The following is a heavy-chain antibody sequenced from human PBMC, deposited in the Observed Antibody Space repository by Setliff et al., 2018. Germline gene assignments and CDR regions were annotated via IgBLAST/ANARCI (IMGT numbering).Heavy chain of an antibody. V-gene: IGHV4-34*12. CDR3: AREQWLDPPGYYYMDV. CDR1: GGSFSGYY. CDR2: IIHSGST. J-gene: IGHJ6*03. Sequence: SETLSLTCAVYGGSFSGYYWSWIRQPPGKRLEWIGEIIHSGSTNYNPSLKSRVTISMDTSKNQFSLKLNSATAADMAVYYCAREQWLDPPGYYYMDVWAKGTTVTVSS. D-gene: IGHD6-19*01.